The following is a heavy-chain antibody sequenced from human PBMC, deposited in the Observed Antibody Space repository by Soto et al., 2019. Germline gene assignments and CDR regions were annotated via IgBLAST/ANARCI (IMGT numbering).Heavy chain of an antibody. V-gene: IGHV4-31*03. D-gene: IGHD6-13*01. Sequence: QVQLQESGPGLVKPSQTLSLTCTVSGGSMSSGDYYWNWIRQHPEKGLEWIGYINYRGSTFYNPSLKSRLTISVDTCKNQFSLKLTSVTAADTAMYYCARDAPGAAPYWGQGTLVTVSS. CDR3: ARDAPGAAPY. CDR2: INYRGST. J-gene: IGHJ4*02. CDR1: GGSMSSGDYY.